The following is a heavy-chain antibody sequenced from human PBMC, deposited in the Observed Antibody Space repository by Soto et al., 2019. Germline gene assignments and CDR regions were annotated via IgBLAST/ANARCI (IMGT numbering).Heavy chain of an antibody. D-gene: IGHD3-3*01. Sequence: PSETLSLTCTVSGGSISSGDYYWSWIRQPPGKGLEWIGYIYYSGSTYYNPSLKSRVTISVDTSKNQFSLKLSSVTAADTAVYYCARENKYYDFWSGQYPDAFDIWGQGTMVTVS. V-gene: IGHV4-30-4*01. J-gene: IGHJ3*02. CDR3: ARENKYYDFWSGQYPDAFDI. CDR2: IYYSGST. CDR1: GGSISSGDYY.